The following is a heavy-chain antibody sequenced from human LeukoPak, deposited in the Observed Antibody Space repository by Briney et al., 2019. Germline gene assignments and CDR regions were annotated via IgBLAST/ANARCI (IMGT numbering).Heavy chain of an antibody. CDR1: GGSISSSNYY. CDR2: IYYSGST. Sequence: SEALSLTCTVSGGSISSSNYYWGWIRQPPGKGLEWIGSIYYSGSTSYNPSLKSRVTISVDTSKNQFSLKLSSVTAADTAVYYCARNFSSGWFDYWGQGTLVTVSS. V-gene: IGHV4-39*07. J-gene: IGHJ4*02. CDR3: ARNFSSGWFDY. D-gene: IGHD6-19*01.